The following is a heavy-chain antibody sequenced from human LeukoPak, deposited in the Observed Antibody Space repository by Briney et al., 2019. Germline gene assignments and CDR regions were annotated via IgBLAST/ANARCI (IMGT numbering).Heavy chain of an antibody. Sequence: SETLSLTCSVSGGSISRGSFYWSWIRQPPGKGLEWIGRIYTSGSTNYNPSLKSRVTISVDTSKNQFSLKLSSVTAADTAVYYCTKGRGIWGQGTLVTVSS. J-gene: IGHJ4*02. D-gene: IGHD3-10*01. CDR1: GGSISRGSFY. CDR3: TKGRGI. V-gene: IGHV4-61*02. CDR2: IYTSGST.